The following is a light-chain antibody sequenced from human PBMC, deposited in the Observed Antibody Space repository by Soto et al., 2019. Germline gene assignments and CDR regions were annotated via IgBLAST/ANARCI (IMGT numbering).Light chain of an antibody. CDR1: QSLLYSNGFNC. CDR3: MQSLQNPWT. CDR2: MAS. Sequence: DIVMTQSPLSLSVTPGASASISCRSSQSLLYSNGFNCLDWYLQKPGQSPQLLIYMASYRASGVPDRVSGSGSGTDFTLEISRVEAEDVGVYYCMQSLQNPWTFGQGTKVEIK. V-gene: IGKV2-28*01. J-gene: IGKJ1*01.